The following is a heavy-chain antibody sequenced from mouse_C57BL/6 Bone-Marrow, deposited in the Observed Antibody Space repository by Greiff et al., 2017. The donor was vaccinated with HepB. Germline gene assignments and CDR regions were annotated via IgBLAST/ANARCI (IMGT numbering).Heavy chain of an antibody. Sequence: QVQLQQPGAELVKPGASVKLSCKASGYTFTSYWMQWVKQRPGQGLEWIGEIDPSDSYTNYNQKFKGKATLTVDTSSSTAYMQLSHLTSEDSGVYYCARRTWYFDVWGTGTTVTVSS. CDR3: ARRTWYFDV. CDR2: IDPSDSYT. V-gene: IGHV1-50*01. CDR1: GYTFTSYW. J-gene: IGHJ1*03.